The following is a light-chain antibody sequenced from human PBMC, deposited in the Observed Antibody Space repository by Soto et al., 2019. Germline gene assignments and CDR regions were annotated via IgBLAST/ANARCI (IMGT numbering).Light chain of an antibody. Sequence: EIVLTQSPASLSLSPGETATLSCGASQSIPSIYLAWYQLKPGLAPRLVIYDTSIRATGIPDRFTGSGSGTDFTLTISSLQPDDFATYYCQQYNTYPLTFGGGTTVDIE. CDR2: DTS. J-gene: IGKJ4*01. CDR1: QSIPSIY. CDR3: QQYNTYPLT. V-gene: IGKV3D-20*01.